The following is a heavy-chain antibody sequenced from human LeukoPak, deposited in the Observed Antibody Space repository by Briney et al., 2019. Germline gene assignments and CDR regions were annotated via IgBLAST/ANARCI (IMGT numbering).Heavy chain of an antibody. CDR2: IYYSGST. D-gene: IGHD5-24*01. CDR3: AREGLEYYFDY. CDR1: GGSISSYY. Sequence: SETLPLTCTVSGGSISSYYWSWIRQPPGKGLEWIGYIYYSGSTNYNPSLKSRVTISVDTSKNQFSLKLSSVTAADTAVYYCAREGLEYYFDYWGQGTLVTVSS. J-gene: IGHJ4*02. V-gene: IGHV4-59*01.